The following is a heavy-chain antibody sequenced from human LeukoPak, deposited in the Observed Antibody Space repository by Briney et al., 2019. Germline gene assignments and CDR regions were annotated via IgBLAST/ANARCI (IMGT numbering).Heavy chain of an antibody. CDR1: GYTFTSYY. CDR2: SNPSGGST. D-gene: IGHD4-17*01. Sequence: ASVKVSCKASGYTFTSYYMHWVRQAPGQGLEWMGISNPSGGSTSYAQKFQGRVTMTRDTSTSTVYMELSSLRSEDTAVYYCASITVTTNWFDPWGQGTLVTVSS. V-gene: IGHV1-46*01. CDR3: ASITVTTNWFDP. J-gene: IGHJ5*02.